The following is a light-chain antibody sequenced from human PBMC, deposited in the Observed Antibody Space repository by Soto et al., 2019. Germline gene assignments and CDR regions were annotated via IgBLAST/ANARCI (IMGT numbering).Light chain of an antibody. Sequence: EIVMTQSPATLSVSPGERATLSRRASQSLGTNLAWYQQKPGQAPRLLIYGASTRATGTPARFSGGGSGTEFTLTISSVQSEDFALYYCQQCNNWPTFGQGTKLEIK. CDR3: QQCNNWPT. CDR2: GAS. V-gene: IGKV3-15*01. J-gene: IGKJ2*01. CDR1: QSLGTN.